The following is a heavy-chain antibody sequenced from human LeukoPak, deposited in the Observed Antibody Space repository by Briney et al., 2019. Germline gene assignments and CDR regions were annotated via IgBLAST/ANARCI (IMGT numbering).Heavy chain of an antibody. CDR1: GYSISNGYY. D-gene: IGHD3-10*01. Sequence: PSGTLSLTCTVSGYSISNGYYWGFSRQPPGKGLEWMGSIYYSGSTYYNPSLNSRVTISVDTSKNQFSLKLSFVTAADTAVYYCARSLGVRGVTWYQRIDYWGQGTLVTVSS. CDR2: IYYSGST. V-gene: IGHV4-38-2*02. CDR3: ARSLGVRGVTWYQRIDY. J-gene: IGHJ4*02.